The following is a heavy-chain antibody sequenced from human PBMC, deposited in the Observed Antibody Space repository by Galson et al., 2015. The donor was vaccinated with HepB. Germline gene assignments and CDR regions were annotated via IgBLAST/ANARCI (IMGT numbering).Heavy chain of an antibody. V-gene: IGHV1-69*01. CDR2: IIPIHGTA. J-gene: IGHJ5*02. CDR1: GGTFSSYA. Sequence: KVSCKASGGTFSSYAISWVRQAPGQGLEWMGGIIPIHGTANYAQKFQGRVTITADESTSTAYMELSSLRFDDTAVYYCARVGGKLGYCSGGSCSNWFDPWGQGTLVTVSS. CDR3: ARVGGKLGYCSGGSCSNWFDP. D-gene: IGHD2-15*01.